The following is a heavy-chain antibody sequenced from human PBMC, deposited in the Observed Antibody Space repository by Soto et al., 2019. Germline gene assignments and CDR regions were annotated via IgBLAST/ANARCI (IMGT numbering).Heavy chain of an antibody. D-gene: IGHD4-4*01. CDR1: GGSISSYY. CDR3: ARGDYSNYFDY. V-gene: IGHV4-59*01. J-gene: IGHJ4*02. Sequence: SETLSLTCTVSGGSISSYYLSWIRQPPGKGLEWIGYIYYSGSTNYNPSLKSRVTISVDTSKNQFSLKLSSVTAADTAVYYCARGDYSNYFDYWGQGTLVTVSS. CDR2: IYYSGST.